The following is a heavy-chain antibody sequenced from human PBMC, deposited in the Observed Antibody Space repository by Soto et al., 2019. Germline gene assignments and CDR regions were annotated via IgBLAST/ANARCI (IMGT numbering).Heavy chain of an antibody. CDR1: GFTFRSDG. CDR2: VWPDGSKK. Sequence: HVQVVESGGGVVQPGRSLRLSCATSGFTFRSDGMHWVRQAPGKGLEWVAFVWPDGSKKYCGDSVKGRFTISRDNSNNTLYLQMNSLRAEDTAIYYCAREEPGDYDNFYYGMDVWGQGTTVTVSS. J-gene: IGHJ6*02. V-gene: IGHV3-33*01. D-gene: IGHD4-17*01. CDR3: AREEPGDYDNFYYGMDV.